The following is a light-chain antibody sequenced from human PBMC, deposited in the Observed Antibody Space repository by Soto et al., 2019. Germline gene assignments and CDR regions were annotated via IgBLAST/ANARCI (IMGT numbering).Light chain of an antibody. CDR1: QAIRND. CDR2: TAS. CDR3: LHDYSYPRT. V-gene: IGKV1-6*01. Sequence: AIQMTQSPSSLSASVGDRVIITCRASQAIRNDLGWYQQKPGKAPKLLIYTASTLQSGVPSRFSGSGSGADFTFTIRSLQPEDSATYYCLHDYSYPRTFGQGTKVEIK. J-gene: IGKJ1*01.